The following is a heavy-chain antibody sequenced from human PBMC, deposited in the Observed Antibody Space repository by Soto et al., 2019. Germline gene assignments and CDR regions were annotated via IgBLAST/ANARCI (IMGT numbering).Heavy chain of an antibody. D-gene: IGHD6-19*01. CDR1: GFTFSSYW. CDR3: ARARYSSGWYGGYWFDP. CDR2: INSDGSST. V-gene: IGHV3-74*01. J-gene: IGHJ5*02. Sequence: EVQLVESGGGLVQPGGSLRLSCAASGFTFSSYWMHWVRQAPGKGLVWVSRINSDGSSTSYADSVKGRFTITRDNAKNTLYLQMNSLRAEDTAVYYCARARYSSGWYGGYWFDPGGQGTLVTVSS.